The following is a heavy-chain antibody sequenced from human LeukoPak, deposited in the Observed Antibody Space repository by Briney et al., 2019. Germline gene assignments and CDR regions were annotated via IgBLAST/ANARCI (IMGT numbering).Heavy chain of an antibody. CDR1: GFTFDDYV. CDR2: VTWNSGTI. Sequence: GGSLRLSCAASGFTFDDYVMHWVRQAPGKGLEWVSGVTWNSGTIAYADSVKGRFSISRDNAKNTLYLQMNSLRVEDTAVYYCARGRPHGNDYWGQGTLVTVSS. J-gene: IGHJ4*02. V-gene: IGHV3-9*01. D-gene: IGHD4-23*01. CDR3: ARGRPHGNDY.